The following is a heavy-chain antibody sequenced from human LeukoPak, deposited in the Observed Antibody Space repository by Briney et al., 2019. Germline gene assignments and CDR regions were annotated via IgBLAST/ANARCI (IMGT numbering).Heavy chain of an antibody. V-gene: IGHV3-7*01. CDR3: AREGSGYYYRKYYFDY. Sequence: PGRSLRPSCAASGFTFSSYWMSWVRQAPGKGLEWVANIKQDGSEKYYVDSVKGRFTISRDNAKNSLYLQMNSLRAEDTAVYYCAREGSGYYYRKYYFDYWGQGTLVTVSS. J-gene: IGHJ4*02. D-gene: IGHD3-22*01. CDR2: IKQDGSEK. CDR1: GFTFSSYW.